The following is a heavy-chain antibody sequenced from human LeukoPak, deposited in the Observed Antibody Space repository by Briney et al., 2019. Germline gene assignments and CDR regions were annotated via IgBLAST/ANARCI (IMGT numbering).Heavy chain of an antibody. D-gene: IGHD2-2*01. V-gene: IGHV1-8*03. CDR2: MNPNSGNT. CDR3: ARGTFDCSSTSCPDPQLDP. CDR1: GYTFTSYD. J-gene: IGHJ5*02. Sequence: GASVKVSCKASGYTFTSYDINWVRQATGQGLEWMGWMNPNSGNTGYAQKFQGRVTITRNTSISTAYMELSSLRSEDTAVYYCARGTFDCSSTSCPDPQLDPWGQGTLVTVSS.